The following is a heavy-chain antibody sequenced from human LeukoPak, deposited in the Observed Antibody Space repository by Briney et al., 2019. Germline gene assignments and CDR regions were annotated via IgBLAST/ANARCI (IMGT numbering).Heavy chain of an antibody. CDR1: GGTFSSYA. D-gene: IGHD6-6*01. J-gene: IGHJ6*03. Sequence: ASVKVSCKASGGTFSSYAISWVRQAPGQGLEWMGGIIPIFGTANYAQKFQGRVTITTDESTSTAYMELSSLRPEDTAVYYCARERRPYSSSYMDVWAKGPRSPSP. CDR2: IIPIFGTA. CDR3: ARERRPYSSSYMDV. V-gene: IGHV1-69*05.